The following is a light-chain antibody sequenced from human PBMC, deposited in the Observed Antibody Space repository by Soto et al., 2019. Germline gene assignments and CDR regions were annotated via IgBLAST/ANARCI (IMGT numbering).Light chain of an antibody. Sequence: EVVLTQSPLSLPATLGEPASISCRSSQSLLYIDGNTYLNWFQQRPGKSPRRLIYTVSNRDSGVPDRFSGRGSGTDFALKSSRVEAEHVGVYYCMQGTQWPPTFGPGTQLEIK. CDR1: QSLLYIDGNTY. J-gene: IGKJ5*01. V-gene: IGKV2-30*01. CDR2: TVS. CDR3: MQGTQWPPT.